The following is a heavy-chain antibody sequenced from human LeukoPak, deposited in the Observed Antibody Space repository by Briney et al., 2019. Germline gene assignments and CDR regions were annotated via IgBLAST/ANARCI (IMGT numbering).Heavy chain of an antibody. CDR3: ARDSLNYYDSSDYFDY. Sequence: VASVKVSCKASGYTFTGYSIHWVRQAPGQGLEWMGWISAYNGNTNYAQKLQGRVTMTTDTSTSTAYMELRSLRSDDTAVYYCARDSLNYYDSSDYFDYWGQGTLVTVSS. V-gene: IGHV1-18*04. CDR2: ISAYNGNT. CDR1: GYTFTGYS. D-gene: IGHD3-22*01. J-gene: IGHJ4*02.